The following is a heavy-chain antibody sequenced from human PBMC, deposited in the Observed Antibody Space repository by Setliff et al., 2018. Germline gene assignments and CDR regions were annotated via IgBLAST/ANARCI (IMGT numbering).Heavy chain of an antibody. D-gene: IGHD3-3*01. CDR3: ARGRSGDFDY. J-gene: IGHJ4*02. V-gene: IGHV4-59*01. Sequence: SETLSLTCTVSGGSISSYYWSWIRQPPGKGLEWVGYIYYSGSTNYNPSLKSRVTISVDTSKNQFSLKLSSVTAADTAVYYCARGRSGDFDYWGQGTLVTVSS. CDR1: GGSISSYY. CDR2: IYYSGST.